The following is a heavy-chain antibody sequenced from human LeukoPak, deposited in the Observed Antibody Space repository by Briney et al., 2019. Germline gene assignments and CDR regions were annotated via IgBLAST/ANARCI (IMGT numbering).Heavy chain of an antibody. Sequence: PGGSLRLSCAASGFTFSSYAMHWVRQAPGKGLEWVAVISYDGSNKYYADSVKGRFTISRDNSKNTLYLQMNSLRAEDTAVYYCASSVVVTLRDAFDIWGQGTMVTVSS. J-gene: IGHJ3*02. CDR3: ASSVVVTLRDAFDI. D-gene: IGHD3-22*01. CDR1: GFTFSSYA. CDR2: ISYDGSNK. V-gene: IGHV3-30*04.